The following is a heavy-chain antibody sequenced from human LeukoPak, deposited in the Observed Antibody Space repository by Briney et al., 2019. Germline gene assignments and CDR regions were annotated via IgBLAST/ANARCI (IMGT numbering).Heavy chain of an antibody. CDR2: ISGGGDTT. CDR1: GFTFSNSD. V-gene: IGHV3-23*01. J-gene: IGHJ4*02. CDR3: AKCEAGVATICGGLYY. Sequence: GGSLRLSCAASGFTFSNSDMNWVHQAPGKGLEWVTTISGGGDTTYHADSVKGRFTISRDDSRSTLYLQMNSLRAEDTAKYYCAKCEAGVATICGGLYYWGQGTLVTVSS. D-gene: IGHD5-12*01.